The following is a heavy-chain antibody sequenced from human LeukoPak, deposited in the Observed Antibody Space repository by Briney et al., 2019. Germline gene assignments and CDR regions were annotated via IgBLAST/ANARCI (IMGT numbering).Heavy chain of an antibody. V-gene: IGHV3-49*04. CDR1: GFTFGDYS. CDR3: ARDQVYYDFWSAY. Sequence: AGGSLRLSCTGSGFTFGDYSMNWVRQAPGKGLEWVAFIRSKAHGGTTEYAASVKGRFTFSRDDSRSVAYLQMNNRRTEDTAVYYCARDQVYYDFWSAYWGQGTLVTVSS. CDR2: IRSKAHGGTT. D-gene: IGHD3-3*01. J-gene: IGHJ4*02.